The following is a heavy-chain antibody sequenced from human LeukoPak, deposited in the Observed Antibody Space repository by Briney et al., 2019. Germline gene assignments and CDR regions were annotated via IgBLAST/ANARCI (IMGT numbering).Heavy chain of an antibody. J-gene: IGHJ6*02. D-gene: IGHD4-23*01. Sequence: SETLSLTCTVSGGPISSYYWSWIRQPAGKGLEWIGRIYTSGSTNYNPSLKSRVTMSVDTSKNQFSLKLSSVTAADTAVYYCARDGTPTVVIRGYYYGMDVWGQGTTVTVSS. V-gene: IGHV4-4*07. CDR3: ARDGTPTVVIRGYYYGMDV. CDR2: IYTSGST. CDR1: GGPISSYY.